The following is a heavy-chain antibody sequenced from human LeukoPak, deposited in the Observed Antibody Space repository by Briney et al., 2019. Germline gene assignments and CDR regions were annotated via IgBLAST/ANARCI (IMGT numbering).Heavy chain of an antibody. CDR1: GGSISSYY. J-gene: IGHJ4*02. CDR2: IYTSGST. Sequence: PSETLSLTCTVSGGSISSYYWSWIRQPAGKGLEWIGRIYTSGSTNYNPSLKSRVTISVDTSKNQFSLKLSSVTAADTAVYYCASHAGYSSGWSGAFDYWGQGTLVTVSS. D-gene: IGHD6-19*01. CDR3: ASHAGYSSGWSGAFDY. V-gene: IGHV4-4*07.